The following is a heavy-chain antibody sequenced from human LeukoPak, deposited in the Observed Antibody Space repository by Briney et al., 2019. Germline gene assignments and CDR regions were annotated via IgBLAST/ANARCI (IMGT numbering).Heavy chain of an antibody. V-gene: IGHV3-23*01. D-gene: IGHD6-13*01. CDR3: AKDHSSSWRKSFDY. J-gene: IGHJ4*02. Sequence: PGGSLRLSCAASGFTFSSYSMNWVRQAPGKGLEWVSAISGSGGSTYYADSVKGRFTISRDNSKNTLYLQMNSLRAEDTAVYYCAKDHSSSWRKSFDYWGQGTLVTVSS. CDR1: GFTFSSYS. CDR2: ISGSGGST.